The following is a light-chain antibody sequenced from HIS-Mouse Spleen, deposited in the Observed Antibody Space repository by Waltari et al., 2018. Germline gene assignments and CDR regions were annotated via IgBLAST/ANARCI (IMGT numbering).Light chain of an antibody. J-gene: IGLJ2*01. CDR3: CSYAGSSTLV. V-gene: IGLV2-23*01. Sequence: QSALTQPASVSGSPGQSITISCPGTSSDVWSYNLVSRYQHPPGKAPKLMIYEGSKRPSGVSNRFSGSKSGNTASLTISGLQAEDEADYYCCSYAGSSTLVFGGGTKLTVL. CDR2: EGS. CDR1: SSDVWSYNL.